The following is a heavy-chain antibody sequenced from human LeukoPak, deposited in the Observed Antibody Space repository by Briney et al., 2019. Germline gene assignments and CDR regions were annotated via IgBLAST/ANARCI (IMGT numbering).Heavy chain of an antibody. V-gene: IGHV3-66*02. J-gene: IGHJ4*02. CDR3: ARDAENGYSGYDW. CDR1: GFTVSSNY. D-gene: IGHD5-12*01. Sequence: PGGSLRLSCAASGFTVSSNYMSWVRQAPGKGLGWVSVIYSGGSTYYADSVKGRFTISRDNSKNTLYLQMNSLRAEDTAVYYCARDAENGYSGYDWWGQGNLVTVSS. CDR2: IYSGGST.